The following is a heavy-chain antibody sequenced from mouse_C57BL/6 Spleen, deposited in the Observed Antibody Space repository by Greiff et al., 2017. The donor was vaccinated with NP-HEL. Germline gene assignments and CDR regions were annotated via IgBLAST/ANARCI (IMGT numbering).Heavy chain of an antibody. J-gene: IGHJ4*01. CDR2: IDPSDSET. D-gene: IGHD2-5*01. CDR3: ARGSNYPFYAMDD. V-gene: IGHV1-52*01. CDR1: GYTFTSYW. Sequence: QVQLQQPGAELVRPGSSVKLSCKASGYTFTSYWMHWVKQRPIQGLEWIGNIDPSDSETHYNQKFKDKATLTVDKSSSTAYMQLSSLTSEDSAVYYCARGSNYPFYAMDDWGKGTSVTVSS.